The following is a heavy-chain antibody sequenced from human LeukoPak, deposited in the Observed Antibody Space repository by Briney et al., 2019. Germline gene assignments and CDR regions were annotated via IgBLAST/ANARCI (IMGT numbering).Heavy chain of an antibody. CDR3: ANTTRVAPDGRAEYFQH. D-gene: IGHD5-12*01. CDR2: RYVGGRD. V-gene: IGHV4-59*03. CDR1: GGSISSYS. Sequence: PSQTLSLTCTVSGGSISSYSWSWIRQPPGKGLEWIGCRYVGGRDLDNPSLKSRATISVDASEKQISLSLRSVTAADTAMYYCANTTRVAPDGRAEYFQHWGQGTLAIVSS. J-gene: IGHJ1*01.